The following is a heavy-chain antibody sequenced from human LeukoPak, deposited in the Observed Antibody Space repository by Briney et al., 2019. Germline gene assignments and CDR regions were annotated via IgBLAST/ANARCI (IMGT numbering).Heavy chain of an antibody. V-gene: IGHV1-2*02. CDR1: GCTFTDDH. CDR3: LRFRVGTTTLEKDDY. J-gene: IGHJ4*02. D-gene: IGHD1-26*01. Sequence: ASVKVSCKASGCTFTDDHRHWVRQAPGQGLEWMGWINPINGGTRYAQKFQGRVTMTRDTSISTAYMDLSTLRSDDAAVYYCLRFRVGTTTLEKDDYWGQGTLVTVSS. CDR2: INPINGGT.